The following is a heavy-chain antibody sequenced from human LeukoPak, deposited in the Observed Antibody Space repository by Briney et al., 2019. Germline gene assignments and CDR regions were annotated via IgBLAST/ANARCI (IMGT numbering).Heavy chain of an antibody. CDR2: IYYSGIT. V-gene: IGHV4-59*01. CDR3: ARAGRWEGRPHAFDI. J-gene: IGHJ3*02. D-gene: IGHD1-26*01. CDR1: GGSISSYY. Sequence: SETLSLTCTVSGGSISSYYWNWIRQPPGKGLEWIGYIYYSGITNYNPSLKSRVTISVDTSKSQFSLKLSSVTAADTAVYYCARAGRWEGRPHAFDIWGQGTMVTASP.